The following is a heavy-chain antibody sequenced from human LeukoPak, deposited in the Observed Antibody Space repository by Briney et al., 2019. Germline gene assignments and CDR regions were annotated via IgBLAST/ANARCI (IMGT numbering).Heavy chain of an antibody. V-gene: IGHV3-23*01. Sequence: GGSLRLSCAASGFTFSAYAMSWVRQAPGKGLEWVSTISASSGRIYYADSVKGRFAISRDNSKNTLYLQMNSLRVEDTAVYYCAKDGPETYYYGSGNLAFDIWGQGTMVTASS. D-gene: IGHD3-10*01. CDR1: GFTFSAYA. J-gene: IGHJ3*02. CDR3: AKDGPETYYYGSGNLAFDI. CDR2: ISASSGRI.